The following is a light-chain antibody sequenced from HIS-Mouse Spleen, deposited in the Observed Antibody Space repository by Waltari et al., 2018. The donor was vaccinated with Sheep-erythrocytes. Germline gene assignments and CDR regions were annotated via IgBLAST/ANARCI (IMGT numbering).Light chain of an antibody. Sequence: QSALTQPRSVSGSPGQSVPISCTGTSSDIGGYNYVSWYQQHPGKAPKLMIYDVSKRPSGVPDRFSGSKSGNTASLTISGLQAEDEADYYCCSYAGSYNHVFATGTKVTVL. CDR3: CSYAGSYNHV. CDR2: DVS. V-gene: IGLV2-11*01. J-gene: IGLJ1*01. CDR1: SSDIGGYNY.